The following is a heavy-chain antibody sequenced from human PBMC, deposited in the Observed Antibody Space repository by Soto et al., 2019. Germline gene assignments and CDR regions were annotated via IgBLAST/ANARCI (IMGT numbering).Heavy chain of an antibody. Sequence: SETLSLTCTVSGGSISSGDYYWSWIRQHPGKGLEWIGYIYYSGSTYYNPSLKSRVTVSVDTSKNQFSLKLSSVTAADTAVYYCARSPSGIAVAGRFDYWGQGTLVTVSS. J-gene: IGHJ4*02. D-gene: IGHD6-19*01. V-gene: IGHV4-31*03. CDR1: GGSISSGDYY. CDR2: IYYSGST. CDR3: ARSPSGIAVAGRFDY.